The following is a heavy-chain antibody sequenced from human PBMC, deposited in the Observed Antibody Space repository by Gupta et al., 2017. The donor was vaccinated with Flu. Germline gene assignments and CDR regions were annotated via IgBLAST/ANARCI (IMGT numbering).Heavy chain of an antibody. V-gene: IGHV3-33*01. J-gene: IGHJ4*02. D-gene: IGHD3-10*01. CDR3: AREDYGAVIDY. Sequence: FSFSSYGMHWVRQAPGKGLEWVAVIWYDGSNKDEADSVKGRFTISREKYKNTLYLQMNRLGADDTAVYFWAREDYGAVIDYWGQGTLVTVSS. CDR2: IWYDGSNK. CDR1: FSFSSYG.